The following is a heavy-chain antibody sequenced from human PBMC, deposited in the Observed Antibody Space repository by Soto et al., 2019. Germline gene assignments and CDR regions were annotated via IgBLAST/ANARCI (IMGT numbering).Heavy chain of an antibody. V-gene: IGHV3-9*01. CDR2: INGNSGSI. CDR1: GFTFDDYA. CDR3: VKDEGINWYSGQFRH. Sequence: GGSLRLSCPASGFTFDDYAMHWFHQIPGKGQVWVSGINGNSGSIGYGDSVKGGIAISRDNAKISPHLQMNSLSAEDTAFYYCVKDEGINWYSGQFRHWGRVT. D-gene: IGHD6-13*01. J-gene: IGHJ1*01.